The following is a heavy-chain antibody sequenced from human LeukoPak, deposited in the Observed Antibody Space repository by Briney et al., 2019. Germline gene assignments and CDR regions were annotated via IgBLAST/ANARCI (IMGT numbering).Heavy chain of an antibody. J-gene: IGHJ4*02. CDR2: ISGSGGST. Sequence: GGSLRLSCAASGLTFSSYAMSWVRQAPGKGLEWVSAISGSGGSTYYADSVKGRFTISRDNSKNTLYLQMNSLRAEDTAVYYCAKDLSYYDSSGYIDYWGQGTLVTVSS. CDR3: AKDLSYYDSSGYIDY. V-gene: IGHV3-23*01. D-gene: IGHD3-22*01. CDR1: GLTFSSYA.